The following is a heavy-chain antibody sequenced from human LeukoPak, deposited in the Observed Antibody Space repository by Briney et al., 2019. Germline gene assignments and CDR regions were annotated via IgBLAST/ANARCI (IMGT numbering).Heavy chain of an antibody. V-gene: IGHV5-51*01. CDR1: GYIFSNYW. J-gene: IGHJ4*02. D-gene: IGHD3-10*01. CDR3: SRRDDSVSGSYDY. Sequence: GESLKISCKSSGYIFSNYWIAWVRQMPGRGLEWMGIISPGDSDTRYSPSFQGQVTISADKSISTAYLQWSGLKASDTAMYYCSRRDDSVSGSYDYWGQGTLVSVSS. CDR2: ISPGDSDT.